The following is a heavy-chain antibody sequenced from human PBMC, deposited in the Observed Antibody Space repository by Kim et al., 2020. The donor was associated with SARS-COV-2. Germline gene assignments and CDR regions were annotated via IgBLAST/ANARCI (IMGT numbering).Heavy chain of an antibody. D-gene: IGHD4-17*01. CDR1: GFTFSSYG. CDR2: ISYDGSNK. J-gene: IGHJ5*02. Sequence: GGSLRLSCAASGFTFSSYGMHWVRQAPGKGLEWVSVISYDGSNKYYADSVKGRFTISRDNSKNTLYLQMNSLRAEDTAVYYCAKLVVHQNLTVGPWGQGT. V-gene: IGHV3-30*18. CDR3: AKLVVHQNLTVGP.